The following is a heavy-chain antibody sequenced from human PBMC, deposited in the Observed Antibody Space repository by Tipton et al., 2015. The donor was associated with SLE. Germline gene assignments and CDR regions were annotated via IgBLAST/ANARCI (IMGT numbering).Heavy chain of an antibody. J-gene: IGHJ4*02. Sequence: SLRLSCAASGFTFSSYGMHWVRQAPGKGLEWVAVIWYDGSNKYYADSVKGRFTISRDNSKNTLYLQMNSLRVEDTAVYYCAGELLDYFDFWGQGTLVTVSS. CDR3: AGELLDYFDF. CDR2: IWYDGSNK. CDR1: GFTFSSYG. V-gene: IGHV3-33*01. D-gene: IGHD1-26*01.